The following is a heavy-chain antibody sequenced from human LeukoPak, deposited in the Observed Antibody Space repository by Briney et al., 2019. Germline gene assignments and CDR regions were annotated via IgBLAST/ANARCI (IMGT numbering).Heavy chain of an antibody. V-gene: IGHV4-38-2*02. Sequence: KTSETLSLTCAVSGYSISSGYYWGWIRQPPGKGQEWIGSIYHSGSTYYNPSLKSRVTISVDTSKNQFSLKLSSVTAADTAVYYCARDIRYFDWLSPYYFDYWGQGTLVTVSS. CDR3: ARDIRYFDWLSPYYFDY. J-gene: IGHJ4*02. CDR2: IYHSGST. D-gene: IGHD3-9*01. CDR1: GYSISSGYY.